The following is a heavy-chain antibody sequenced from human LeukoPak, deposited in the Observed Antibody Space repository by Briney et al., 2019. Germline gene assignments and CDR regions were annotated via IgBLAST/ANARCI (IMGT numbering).Heavy chain of an antibody. D-gene: IGHD6-13*01. CDR1: GGSISSGSYY. V-gene: IGHV4-61*02. J-gene: IGHJ4*02. CDR2: IYTSGST. CDR3: ARVSSSWKFDY. Sequence: SETLSLTCTVSGGSISSGSYYWSWIRQPAGKGLEWIGRIYTSGSTNYNPSLKSRVTISVDTSKNQFSLKLSSVTAADTAVYYCARVSSSWKFDYWGQGTLVTVSS.